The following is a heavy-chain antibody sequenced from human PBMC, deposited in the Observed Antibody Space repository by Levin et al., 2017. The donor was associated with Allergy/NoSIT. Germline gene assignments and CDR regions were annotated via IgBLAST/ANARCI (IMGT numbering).Heavy chain of an antibody. CDR3: TGSSYDFWSGYYSTDY. J-gene: IGHJ4*02. CDR2: IRSKANSYAT. V-gene: IGHV3-73*01. D-gene: IGHD3-3*01. Sequence: ETLSLTCAASGFTFSGSAMHWVRQASGKGLEWVGRIRSKANSYATAYAASVKGRVTISRDDSKNTAYLQMNSLKTEDTAVYYCTGSSYDFWSGYYSTDYWGQGTLVTVSS. CDR1: GFTFSGSA.